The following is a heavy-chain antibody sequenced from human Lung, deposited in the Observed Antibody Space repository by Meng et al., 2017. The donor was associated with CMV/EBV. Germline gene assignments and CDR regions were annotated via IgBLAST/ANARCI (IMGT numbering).Heavy chain of an antibody. CDR2: ISSSSGYI. Sequence: SCPSSGFTFRRYTMTWVRQAPGKGPEWVSSISSSSGYIYYADSVKGRFTISRDNAKNSLFLQMRSLRAEDTAVYYCARDRVPETTLEWPQLWGDNFWXQGALVTVSS. V-gene: IGHV3-21*01. D-gene: IGHD3-3*01. CDR3: ARDRVPETTLEWPQLWGDNF. J-gene: IGHJ4*02. CDR1: GFTFRRYT.